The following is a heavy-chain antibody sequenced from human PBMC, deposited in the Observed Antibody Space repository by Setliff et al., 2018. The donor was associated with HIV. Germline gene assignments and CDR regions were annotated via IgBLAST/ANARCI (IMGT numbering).Heavy chain of an antibody. CDR1: GGSFSGYF. Sequence: SETLSLTCAVYGGSFSGYFWNWIRQPPGKGLEWIGYIDYSGSTNYNPSLNSRVTISVGMASDQFFLSLSSVTAADTAVYYCASGVSGNSSSWYTPIYYYGMDVWGQGATVTVS. D-gene: IGHD6-13*01. J-gene: IGHJ6*02. CDR2: IDYSGST. V-gene: IGHV4-59*01. CDR3: ASGVSGNSSSWYTPIYYYGMDV.